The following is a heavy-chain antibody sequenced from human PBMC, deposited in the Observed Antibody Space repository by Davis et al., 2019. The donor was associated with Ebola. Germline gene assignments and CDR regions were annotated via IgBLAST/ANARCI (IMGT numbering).Heavy chain of an antibody. CDR3: AREGTHGDYDGAFDI. Sequence: AASVKVSCKASAGTFSSYTISWVRQAPGQGLEWMGRIIPILGIANYAQKFQGRVTITADKSTSTAYMELSSLRSEDTAVYYCAREGTHGDYDGAFDIWGQGTMVTVSS. J-gene: IGHJ3*02. D-gene: IGHD4-17*01. V-gene: IGHV1-69*04. CDR1: AGTFSSYT. CDR2: IIPILGIA.